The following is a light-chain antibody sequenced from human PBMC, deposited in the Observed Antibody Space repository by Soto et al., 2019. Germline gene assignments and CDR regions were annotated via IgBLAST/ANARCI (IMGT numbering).Light chain of an antibody. J-gene: IGKJ2*01. CDR3: QQYSTTPYT. Sequence: DIVMTQSPDSLAVSLGERATINCKSSQNIFSSSNNKNYLSWYQQKPGQPPKILTYLASSRISGVPDRFSASASGTDFTLTSTGLQAEDVAVYYCQQYSTTPYTFGQGTKLEIK. CDR2: LAS. CDR1: QNIFSSSNNKNY. V-gene: IGKV4-1*01.